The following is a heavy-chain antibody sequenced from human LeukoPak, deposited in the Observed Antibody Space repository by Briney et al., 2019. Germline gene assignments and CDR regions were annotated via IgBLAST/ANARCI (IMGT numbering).Heavy chain of an antibody. CDR2: VFRLQTVRT. V-gene: IGHV4-38-2*02. D-gene: IGHD2-8*01. CDR3: ARVLHAPYLIDS. Sequence: PSETLSLTCTVSDSSITSTYYWARFRQPPGKGLEWIATVFRLQTVRTFNNPSLGSRVTMSLDPSHNQFSLNLTSVTAADTALYFCARVLHAPYLIDSWGQGTLVTVSS. CDR1: DSSITSTYY. J-gene: IGHJ4*02.